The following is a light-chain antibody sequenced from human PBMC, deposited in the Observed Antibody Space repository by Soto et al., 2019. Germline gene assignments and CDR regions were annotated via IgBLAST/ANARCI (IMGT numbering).Light chain of an antibody. J-gene: IGKJ1*01. V-gene: IGKV3-15*01. CDR2: GAS. Sequence: EIVMAQSPATLSVSPGERATLSCRASQSVSTKLAWYQQRPGQAPRLLIYGASTRATGIPDSFSGSGSGTEFTLTISSLQSEDFAVYYCQQYNSWPPITFGQGTKVEI. CDR1: QSVSTK. CDR3: QQYNSWPPIT.